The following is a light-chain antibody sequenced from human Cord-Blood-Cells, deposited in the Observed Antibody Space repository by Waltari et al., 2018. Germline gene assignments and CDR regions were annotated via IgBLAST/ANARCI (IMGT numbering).Light chain of an antibody. Sequence: QSALTQPASVSGSPGQSITLSCTATRSAVGVFNSVSWYQQPPGKAPNLMIYDVSNRPSGVSNRFSGSKSGNTASLTISGLQAEDEADYYCSSYTSSSTYVFGTGTKVTVL. CDR1: RSAVGVFNS. V-gene: IGLV2-14*01. CDR3: SSYTSSSTYV. J-gene: IGLJ1*01. CDR2: DVS.